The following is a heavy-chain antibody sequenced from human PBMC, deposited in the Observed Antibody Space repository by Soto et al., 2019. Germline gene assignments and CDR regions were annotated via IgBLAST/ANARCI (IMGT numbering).Heavy chain of an antibody. Sequence: SETLSLTCSVSGGSVSSGSFHWSWIRQPPGKGLQFIGSIFYNGTANYSPSLKNRVSISIDTSQSQFFLQLISVAAADTAVYYCARIGGWYDIDFWGQGSLVTVSS. J-gene: IGHJ4*02. CDR3: ARIGGWYDIDF. D-gene: IGHD6-19*01. V-gene: IGHV4-61*01. CDR1: GGSVSSGSFH. CDR2: IFYNGTA.